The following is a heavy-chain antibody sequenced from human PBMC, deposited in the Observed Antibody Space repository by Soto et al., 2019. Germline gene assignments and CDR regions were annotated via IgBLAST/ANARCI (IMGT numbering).Heavy chain of an antibody. D-gene: IGHD5-12*01. CDR3: ARDPMGYSGYDSPAYYFDY. CDR1: GGSVSSNSAA. Sequence: TLSLPCAVLGGSVSSNSAAWNLIRKSPSRGLEWLGRTYYRSKWYNDYAVSVKSRITINPDTSKNQFSLQLNSVTPEDTAVYYCARDPMGYSGYDSPAYYFDYWGQGTLVTVSS. CDR2: TYYRSKWYN. V-gene: IGHV6-1*01. J-gene: IGHJ4*02.